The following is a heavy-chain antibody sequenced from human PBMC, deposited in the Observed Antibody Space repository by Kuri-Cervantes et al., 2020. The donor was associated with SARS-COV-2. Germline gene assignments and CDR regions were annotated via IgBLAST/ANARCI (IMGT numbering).Heavy chain of an antibody. CDR3: ARFDFGYYYGMDV. V-gene: IGHV3-48*03. D-gene: IGHD3-9*01. CDR2: ISSSGSTI. CDR1: GFTFSSYE. Sequence: GESLKISCAASGFTFSSYEMSWIRQAPGKGLEWVSYISSSGSTIYYADSVKGRFTISRDNAKNSLYLQMNSLRAEDTAVYYCARFDFGYYYGMDVWGQGTTVTVSS. J-gene: IGHJ6*02.